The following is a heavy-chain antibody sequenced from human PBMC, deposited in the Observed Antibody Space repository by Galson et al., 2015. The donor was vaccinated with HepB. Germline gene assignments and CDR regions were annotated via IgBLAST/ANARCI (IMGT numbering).Heavy chain of an antibody. CDR3: ARGIAVAGTDFDY. J-gene: IGHJ4*02. CDR2: INTNTGDP. V-gene: IGHV7-4-1*02. Sequence: SVKVSCKASGYTFTSYAMNWVRQAPGQGLEWMGWINTNTGDPTYAQGFTGRFVFSLDTSVSTAYLQISSLKAEDTAVYYCARGIAVAGTDFDYWGQGTLVTVSS. D-gene: IGHD6-19*01. CDR1: GYTFTSYA.